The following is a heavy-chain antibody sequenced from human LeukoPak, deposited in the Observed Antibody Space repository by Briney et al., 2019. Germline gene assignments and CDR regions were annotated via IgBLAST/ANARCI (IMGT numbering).Heavy chain of an antibody. V-gene: IGHV1-2*02. J-gene: IGHJ4*02. CDR2: INPNSGGT. D-gene: IGHD6-19*01. CDR1: GYTSTGYY. Sequence: GASVKVSCKASGYTSTGYYMHWVRQAPGQGLEWMGWINPNSGGTNYAQKFQGRVTMTRDTSISTAYMELSRLRSDDTAVYYCARTRSGWYIYWGQGTLVTVSS. CDR3: ARTRSGWYIY.